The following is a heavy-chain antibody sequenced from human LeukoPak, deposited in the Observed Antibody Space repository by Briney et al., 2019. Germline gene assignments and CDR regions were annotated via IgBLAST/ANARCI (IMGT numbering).Heavy chain of an antibody. Sequence: ASVKVSCKASGYTFTGYYMHWVRQAPGQGLEWMGWITPSSGDTKYAQKFQGRVTMTRDTSISTAYMELSRLRSDDTAVYYCARGFSDYYDSSGYHDAFDIWGQGTMVTVSS. CDR3: ARGFSDYYDSSGYHDAFDI. CDR2: ITPSSGDT. V-gene: IGHV1-2*02. CDR1: GYTFTGYY. J-gene: IGHJ3*02. D-gene: IGHD3-22*01.